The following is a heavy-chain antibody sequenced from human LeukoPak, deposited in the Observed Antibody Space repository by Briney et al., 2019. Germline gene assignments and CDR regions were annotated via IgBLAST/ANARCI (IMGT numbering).Heavy chain of an antibody. CDR2: IYPGDPDT. D-gene: IGHD2-2*01. Sequence: GESLKISCKGSGYSFTSYWIGWVRQMPGKGLEWMGIIYPGDPDTRYSPSFQGQVTISADKSISTAYLQWSSLKASDTAMYYCARPHCSSTSCYPEMGPIDYWGQGTLVTVS. V-gene: IGHV5-51*01. CDR3: ARPHCSSTSCYPEMGPIDY. J-gene: IGHJ4*02. CDR1: GYSFTSYW.